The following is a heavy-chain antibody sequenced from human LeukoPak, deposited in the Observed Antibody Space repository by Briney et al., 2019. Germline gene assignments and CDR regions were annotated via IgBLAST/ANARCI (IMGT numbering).Heavy chain of an antibody. D-gene: IGHD3-22*01. Sequence: ASVTVSCKASGYTFTGYYMHWVRQAPGQGLEWMGWINPNSGGTNYAQKFQGRVTMTRDTSISTAYMELSRLRSDDTAVYYCASPLDSSGYIFDYWGQGTLVTVSS. V-gene: IGHV1-2*02. J-gene: IGHJ4*02. CDR3: ASPLDSSGYIFDY. CDR2: INPNSGGT. CDR1: GYTFTGYY.